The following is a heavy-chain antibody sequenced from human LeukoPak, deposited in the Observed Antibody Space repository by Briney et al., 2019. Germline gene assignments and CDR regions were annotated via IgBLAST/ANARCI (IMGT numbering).Heavy chain of an antibody. Sequence: AGGSLRLSCAASGFTFSSYAMSWVRQAPGKGLEWVSIISGSGGSAYFADSVKGRFTISRDSSKNTLYLEMNSLRAEDTAVYYCAKELSGGWPFDYWGQGALVTVSS. J-gene: IGHJ4*02. V-gene: IGHV3-23*01. CDR1: GFTFSSYA. D-gene: IGHD6-19*01. CDR3: AKELSGGWPFDY. CDR2: ISGSGGSA.